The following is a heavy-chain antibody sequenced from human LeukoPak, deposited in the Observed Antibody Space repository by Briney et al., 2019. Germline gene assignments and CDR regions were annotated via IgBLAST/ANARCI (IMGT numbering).Heavy chain of an antibody. CDR2: INPNSGGT. V-gene: IGHV1-2*06. J-gene: IGHJ4*02. Sequence: AASVKVSCKASGYTFTGCYMHWVRQAPGQGLEWMGRINPNSGGTNFAQKFQGRVTMTRDTSISTAYMELSRLRSDDTAVYYCARQRDTMVRGVATRPNFDYWGQGTLVTVSS. CDR3: ARQRDTMVRGVATRPNFDY. CDR1: GYTFTGCY. D-gene: IGHD3-10*01.